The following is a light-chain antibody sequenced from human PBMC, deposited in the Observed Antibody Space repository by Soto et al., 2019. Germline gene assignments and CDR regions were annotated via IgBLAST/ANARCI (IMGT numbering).Light chain of an antibody. CDR1: QSVSSN. Sequence: EIVMTQSPVTLSVSPGERVTLSCRASQSVSSNLAWYQQKSGQAPRLLIYGASTRVTGIPARFSGSGSGTEFTLTISSLQSEDFAIYYCHQYNNWPPVTFGQGTRLEIK. CDR3: HQYNNWPPVT. CDR2: GAS. J-gene: IGKJ5*01. V-gene: IGKV3-15*01.